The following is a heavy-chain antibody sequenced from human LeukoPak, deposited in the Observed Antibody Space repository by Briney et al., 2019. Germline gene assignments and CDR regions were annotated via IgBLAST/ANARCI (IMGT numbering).Heavy chain of an antibody. CDR2: VDYSGGT. Sequence: PSETLSLTCTVSGDSVSSRNYLWGWIRQPPGKGLEWIGNVDYSGGTYYDPSLRGRATISLDTSKNHFSLNLNSVSDADTAIYYCARYSRSFGWFDPWGRGTLVTVSS. V-gene: IGHV4-39*02. D-gene: IGHD6-6*01. CDR3: ARYSRSFGWFDP. J-gene: IGHJ5*02. CDR1: GDSVSSRNYL.